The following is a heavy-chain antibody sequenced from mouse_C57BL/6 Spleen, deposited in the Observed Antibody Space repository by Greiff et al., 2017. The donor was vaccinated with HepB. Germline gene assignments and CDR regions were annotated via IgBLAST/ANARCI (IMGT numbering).Heavy chain of an antibody. CDR3: ARGHYGNYDY. CDR1: GFTFSDYY. J-gene: IGHJ2*01. D-gene: IGHD2-1*01. Sequence: EVKLMESEGGLVQPGSSMKLSCTASGFTFSDYYMAWVRQVPEKGLEWVANINYDGSSTYYLDTLKSRFSISRDNATNILYLQMSSLKSEDTATYYCARGHYGNYDYWGQGTTLTVSS. V-gene: IGHV5-16*01. CDR2: INYDGSST.